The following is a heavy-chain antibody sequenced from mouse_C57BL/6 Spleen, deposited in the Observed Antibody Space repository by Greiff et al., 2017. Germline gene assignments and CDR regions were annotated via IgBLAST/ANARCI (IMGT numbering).Heavy chain of an antibody. CDR2: ISYDGSN. CDR1: GYSITSGYY. D-gene: IGHD1-1*01. CDR3: ARDVITSSFDV. J-gene: IGHJ1*03. Sequence: EVHLVESGPGLVKPSQSLTLTCSVTGYSITSGYYWNWIRQFPGNKLEWMGYISYDGSNNYNPSLQNRISITRDTSKNQFFLKLNSVTTEDTATYYCARDVITSSFDVWGTGTTVTVSS. V-gene: IGHV3-6*01.